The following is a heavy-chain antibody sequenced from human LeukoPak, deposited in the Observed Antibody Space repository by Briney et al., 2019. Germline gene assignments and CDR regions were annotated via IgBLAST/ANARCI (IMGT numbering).Heavy chain of an antibody. Sequence: SETLSLTCTVSGGSISSHSWSWIRQPPGKGLEWIWYIYSSGSTNYKPSLKSRVTISVDNSKNQFSLKLNTVTAADTAVYYCAREKRDGGIADRWGQGTLVTVSS. V-gene: IGHV4-59*11. J-gene: IGHJ5*02. CDR3: AREKRDGGIADR. CDR2: IYSSGST. CDR1: GGSISSHS. D-gene: IGHD6-13*01.